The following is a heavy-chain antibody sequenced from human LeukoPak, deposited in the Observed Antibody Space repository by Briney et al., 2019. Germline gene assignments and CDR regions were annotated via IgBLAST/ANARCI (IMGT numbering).Heavy chain of an antibody. CDR3: AREDIVVVPAATYFDY. CDR1: GFTFSSYW. CDR2: IKQDGSEK. Sequence: GGSLRLSCAASGFTFSSYWMSWVRQAPGKGLEWVANIKQDGSEKYYVDSVKGRFTISRDNAKNSLYLQMNSLRAEDTAVYYCAREDIVVVPAATYFDYWGQGTLVTVSS. D-gene: IGHD2-2*01. J-gene: IGHJ4*02. V-gene: IGHV3-7*01.